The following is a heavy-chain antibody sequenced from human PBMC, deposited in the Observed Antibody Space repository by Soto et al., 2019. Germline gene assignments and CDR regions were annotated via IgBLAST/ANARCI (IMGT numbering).Heavy chain of an antibody. V-gene: IGHV3-30*18. CDR3: AKVATSISILWGLDH. J-gene: IGHJ4*02. CDR2: ISHDGNKE. CDR1: GCTIGDYG. Sequence: GVPXRVRKGASGCTIGDYGVHWIRKDTGKGLEWVAVISHDGNKEYYADSVKGRFTVSRDNSKKTEYLQMNSLRAEDTAMYYCAKVATSISILWGLDHWGPGTLVTVSS. D-gene: IGHD2-21*01.